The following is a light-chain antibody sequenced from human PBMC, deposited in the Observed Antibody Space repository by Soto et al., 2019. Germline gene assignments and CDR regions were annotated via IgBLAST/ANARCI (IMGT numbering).Light chain of an antibody. V-gene: IGLV4-60*03. CDR3: ETWDSNTWV. CDR2: LEGSGNY. Sequence: QSVLTQSSSASASLGSSVKLTCTLSSGHSSNVIAWHQQQPGKAPQYLMKLEGSGNYNKGSGLPDRFSGSSSGADRYLTISDLQSEDEATYYCETWDSNTWVFGGGTQLTVL. J-gene: IGLJ3*02. CDR1: SGHSSNV.